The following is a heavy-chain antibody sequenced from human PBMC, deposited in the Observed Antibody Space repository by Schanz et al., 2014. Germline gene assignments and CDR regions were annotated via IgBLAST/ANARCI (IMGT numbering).Heavy chain of an antibody. CDR2: IYDGGST. CDR1: GFTFSTYA. J-gene: IGHJ5*01. V-gene: IGHV4-59*01. CDR3: ARSPGDFPGWFDS. Sequence: VQLLESGGALVQPGGSLRLSCVASGFTFSTYAMSWARQTPGKGLEWIGYIYDGGSTNYNPSLKSRVTISGDTSKNQFSLRLSSVTAADTAVYYCARSPGDFPGWFDSWGQGTLVTVSS. D-gene: IGHD4-17*01.